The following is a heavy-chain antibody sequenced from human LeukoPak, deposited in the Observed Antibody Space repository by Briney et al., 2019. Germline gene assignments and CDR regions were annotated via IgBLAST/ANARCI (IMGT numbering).Heavy chain of an antibody. CDR2: ISAYNGNT. CDR1: GYTFTSYG. J-gene: IGHJ4*02. D-gene: IGHD3-22*01. V-gene: IGHV1-18*01. CDR3: ARDNGVMAYYDSSGYYFDY. Sequence: ASVKVSCKASGYTFTSYGISWVRQAPGQGLEWMGWISAYNGNTNYAQELQGRVTMTTDTSTSTAYMELRSLRSDDTAVYYCARDNGVMAYYDSSGYYFDYWGQGTLVTVSS.